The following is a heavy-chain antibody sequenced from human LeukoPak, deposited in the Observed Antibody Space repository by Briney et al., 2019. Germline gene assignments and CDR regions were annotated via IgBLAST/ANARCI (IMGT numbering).Heavy chain of an antibody. CDR1: GFTFSSYS. CDR3: AKDRDGWLVRDYFDY. D-gene: IGHD6-19*01. CDR2: ISSSSSYI. V-gene: IGHV3-21*01. J-gene: IGHJ4*02. Sequence: AGGSLRLSCAASGFTFSSYSMNWVRQAPGKGLEWVSSISSSSSYIYYADSVKGRFTISRDNAKNSLYLQMNSLRAEDTAVYYCAKDRDGWLVRDYFDYWGQGTLVTVSS.